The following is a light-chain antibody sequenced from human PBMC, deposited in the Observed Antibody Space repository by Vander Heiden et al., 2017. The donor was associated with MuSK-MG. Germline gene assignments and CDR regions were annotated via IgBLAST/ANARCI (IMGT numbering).Light chain of an antibody. CDR1: SGINVGTYR. J-gene: IGLJ2*01. CDR3: MIWHSSAVV. Sequence: QPVLTQPSSLSASPGASASLTCTLRSGINVGTYRIYWYQQKPGSPPQYPLRYKSDSDKQQGSGVPSRFAGSKDASANAGILLISGLQSEDEADDYCMIWHSSAVVFGGGTKLTVL. CDR2: YKSDSDK. V-gene: IGLV5-45*03.